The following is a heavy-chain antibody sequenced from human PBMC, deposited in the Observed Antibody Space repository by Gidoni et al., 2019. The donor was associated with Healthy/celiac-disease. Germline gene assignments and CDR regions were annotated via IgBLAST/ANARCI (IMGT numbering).Heavy chain of an antibody. V-gene: IGHV3-23*04. J-gene: IGHJ6*02. D-gene: IGHD3-3*01. CDR1: GFPFGSYA. Sequence: VQLVESGGGLVQPGGSMRLSCAASGFPFGSYAMSWVRQAPGKGLEWVSAIRCSGGSTYYTDSVKGRFTISRDNSKNTLYLQMNILRAEDTAVYYCAKVDCYEFWSGKTNYYYYGMDVWGQGTTVTVSS. CDR2: IRCSGGST. CDR3: AKVDCYEFWSGKTNYYYYGMDV.